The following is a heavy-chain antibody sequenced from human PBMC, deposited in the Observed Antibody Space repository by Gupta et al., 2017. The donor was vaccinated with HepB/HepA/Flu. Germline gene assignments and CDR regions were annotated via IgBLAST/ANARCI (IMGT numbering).Heavy chain of an antibody. Sequence: EVQLLESGGGLVQPGGSLRLSCAASGFTLSSYAMIWVRQAPGKGLEWVSAISGSGGSTYYADSVKGRFTISRDNSKNTLYLQMNSLRAEDTAVYYCADYYDSSGYYPFDYWGQGTLVTVSS. D-gene: IGHD3-22*01. CDR1: GFTLSSYA. J-gene: IGHJ4*02. V-gene: IGHV3-23*01. CDR3: ADYYDSSGYYPFDY. CDR2: ISGSGGST.